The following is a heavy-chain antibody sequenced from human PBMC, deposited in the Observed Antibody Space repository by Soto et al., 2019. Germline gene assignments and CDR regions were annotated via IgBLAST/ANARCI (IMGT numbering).Heavy chain of an antibody. J-gene: IGHJ4*01. CDR3: ASKKGYCRRSVCFPPTRIDF. CDR2: IYYSENS. CDR1: GGSVTSSDFY. Sequence: QVQLQESGPGLVKPSQTLSLTCSVSGGSVTSSDFYWSWLRQPPGKGLEWIGYIYYSENSYYGPCLGSRVSISLDTSKNLFSLSLTSVTAADTAVYYCASKKGYCRRSVCFPPTRIDFWGPGILVTVSS. D-gene: IGHD2-2*01. V-gene: IGHV4-30-4*01.